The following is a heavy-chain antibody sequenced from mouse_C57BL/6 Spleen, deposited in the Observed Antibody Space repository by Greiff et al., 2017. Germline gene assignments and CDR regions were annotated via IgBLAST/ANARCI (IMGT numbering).Heavy chain of an antibody. CDR1: GFTFSSYA. J-gene: IGHJ1*03. CDR2: ISSGGDYI. Sequence: EVPVVESGEGLVKPGGSLKLSCAASGFTFSSYAMSWVRQTPETWLEWVAYISSGGDYIYYADTVKGRFTISRDNARNTLYLQMSSLKSEDTAMYYCTRDYYGSSYGYWYFDVWGTGTTVTVSS. V-gene: IGHV5-9-1*02. D-gene: IGHD1-1*01. CDR3: TRDYYGSSYGYWYFDV.